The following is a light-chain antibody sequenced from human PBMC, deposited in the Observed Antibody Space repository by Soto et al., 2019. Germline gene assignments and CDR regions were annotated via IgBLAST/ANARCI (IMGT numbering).Light chain of an antibody. CDR1: QSVSSN. J-gene: IGKJ1*01. CDR3: QQYNNWPPGT. Sequence: EIVMTQYPATLSVSPGERATLSCRASQSVSSNLAWYQQKPGQAPRLLIYGASTRATGIPARFSGSGSGTEFTLTISSLQSEDFAVDYCQQYNNWPPGTFGQGTKVEIK. CDR2: GAS. V-gene: IGKV3-15*01.